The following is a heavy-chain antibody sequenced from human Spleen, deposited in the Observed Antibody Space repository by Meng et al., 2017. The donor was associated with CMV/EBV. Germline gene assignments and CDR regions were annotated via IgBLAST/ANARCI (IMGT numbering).Heavy chain of an antibody. CDR1: GFSFSTYV. CDR3: VRESRYCSSTTCYMVDY. CDR2: ISYDGATE. Sequence: GESLKISCAASGFSFSTYVMHWVRQAPGKGLEWVATISYDGATENYVDFVKGRFTISRDNSKNSLYLQMNSLRSEDTALYYCVRESRYCSSTTCYMVDYWGQGTLVTVSS. D-gene: IGHD2-2*02. J-gene: IGHJ4*02. V-gene: IGHV3-30-3*01.